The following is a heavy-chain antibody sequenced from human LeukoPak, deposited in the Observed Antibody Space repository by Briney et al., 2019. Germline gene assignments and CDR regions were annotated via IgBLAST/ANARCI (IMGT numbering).Heavy chain of an antibody. Sequence: PSETLSLSCTVSGGSISSGGYYWSWIRQHPGKGLEWIVYIYYSGSTYCNPSLKSLVIISVDTSKNQFSLKLSSVTAADTAVYYCARGYGYSYLFDYWGQGTLVTVSS. J-gene: IGHJ4*02. D-gene: IGHD5-18*01. CDR3: ARGYGYSYLFDY. CDR2: IYYSGST. V-gene: IGHV4-31*01. CDR1: GGSISSGGYY.